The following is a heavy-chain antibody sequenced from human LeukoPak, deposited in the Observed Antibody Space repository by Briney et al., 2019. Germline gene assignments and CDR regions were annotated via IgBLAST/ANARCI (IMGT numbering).Heavy chain of an antibody. CDR3: ARGARFMITFGGVRVVFDI. Sequence: SETLSLTCTVSGGSISSYYWSWIRQPPGKGLEWIGDIYYSGSTNYNPSLKSRVTISVDTSKNHFSLKLSSVTAADTAVYYCARGARFMITFGGVRVVFDIWGQGTMVIVSS. CDR2: IYYSGST. D-gene: IGHD3-16*01. V-gene: IGHV4-59*01. J-gene: IGHJ3*02. CDR1: GGSISSYY.